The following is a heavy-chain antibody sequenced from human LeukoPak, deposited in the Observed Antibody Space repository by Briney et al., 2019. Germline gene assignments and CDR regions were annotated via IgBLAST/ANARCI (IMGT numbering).Heavy chain of an antibody. CDR1: GYSISSGDYY. V-gene: IGHV4-61*02. CDR2: VDLGGTP. CDR3: AREGAYCSGTDCFATTVDA. J-gene: IGHJ5*02. D-gene: IGHD2-2*01. Sequence: PSETLSLTCNVSGYSISSGDYYWTWIRQPAGKGLEWIGRVDLGGTPSYNPSLISRVTVSVDPSKNQFSLSLTSVTAADTATYYCAREGAYCSGTDCFATTVDAWGPGALVTVSS.